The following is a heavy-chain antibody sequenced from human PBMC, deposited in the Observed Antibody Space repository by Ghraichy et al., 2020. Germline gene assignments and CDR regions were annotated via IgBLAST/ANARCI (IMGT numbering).Heavy chain of an antibody. D-gene: IGHD2-8*01. CDR2: IYTSGIT. V-gene: IGHV4-4*07. CDR3: VRGNGWYDP. CDR1: GVSMSSHY. Sequence: SETLSLTCTVSGVSMSSHYWSRVRQPAGKGLEWIGYIYTSGITNYNPSLKSRVSMSVDTSKKQFSLNLTSVTAADTALYYCVRGNGWYDPWGQGTLVTVSS. J-gene: IGHJ5*02.